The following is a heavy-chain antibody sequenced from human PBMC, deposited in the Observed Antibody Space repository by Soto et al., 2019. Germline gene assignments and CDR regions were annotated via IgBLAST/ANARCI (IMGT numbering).Heavy chain of an antibody. J-gene: IGHJ4*02. Sequence: SETLSLTCTVSGGSISSSSYYWGWIRQPPGKGLEWIGSIYYSGSTYYNPSLKSRVTISVDTSKNQFSLKLSPVTAADTAVYYCARYSSSWYRGFDYWGQGTLVTVSS. V-gene: IGHV4-39*01. CDR1: GGSISSSSYY. CDR2: IYYSGST. CDR3: ARYSSSWYRGFDY. D-gene: IGHD6-13*01.